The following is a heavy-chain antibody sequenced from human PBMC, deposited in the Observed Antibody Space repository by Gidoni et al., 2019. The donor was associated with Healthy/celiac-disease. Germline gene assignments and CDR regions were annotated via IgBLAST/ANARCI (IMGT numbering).Heavy chain of an antibody. Sequence: EVQLVQSGAEVKKPGESLKISCTGSGYSFTRYWLGWVRQMPGKGLEWMGIIYPGDADTRYSPAFQGQVTSSADKSISTAYLQWSSLKASDTAMYYCARHNRIRGYEDGDYDYGMDVWGQGTTVTVSS. D-gene: IGHD5-12*01. CDR1: GYSFTRYW. CDR3: ARHNRIRGYEDGDYDYGMDV. J-gene: IGHJ6*02. CDR2: IYPGDADT. V-gene: IGHV5-51*01.